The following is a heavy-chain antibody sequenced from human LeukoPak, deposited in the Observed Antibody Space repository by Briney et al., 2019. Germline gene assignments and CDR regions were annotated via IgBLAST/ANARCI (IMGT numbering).Heavy chain of an antibody. J-gene: IGHJ3*02. CDR2: IYHSGST. CDR1: GYSISSGYY. D-gene: IGHD3-22*01. Sequence: SETLSLTCTVSGYSISSGYYWGWIRQPPGKGLEWIGSIYHSGSTYCNPSLKSRVTISVDTSKNQFSLKLSSVTAADTAVYYCARDKGVDYYDSSGYYYRNAFDIWGQGTMVTVSS. V-gene: IGHV4-38-2*02. CDR3: ARDKGVDYYDSSGYYYRNAFDI.